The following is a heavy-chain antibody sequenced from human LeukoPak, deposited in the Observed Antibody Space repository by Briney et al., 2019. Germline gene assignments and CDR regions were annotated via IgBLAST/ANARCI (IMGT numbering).Heavy chain of an antibody. Sequence: GGSLRLSCAASGFTFSSYAMHWVRQAPGKGLEWVAVIWYDGSNRYYADFVKGRFTISRDNSKKMLYLQMNSLRVEDSAVYYCVRSSSSWPVNFNYWGQGTLVTVSS. CDR2: IWYDGSNR. V-gene: IGHV3-33*01. J-gene: IGHJ4*02. D-gene: IGHD6-13*01. CDR1: GFTFSSYA. CDR3: VRSSSSWPVNFNY.